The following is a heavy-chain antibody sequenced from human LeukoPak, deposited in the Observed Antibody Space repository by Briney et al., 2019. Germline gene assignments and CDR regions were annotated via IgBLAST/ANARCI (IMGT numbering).Heavy chain of an antibody. J-gene: IGHJ4*02. CDR2: INPSGGST. CDR3: ARDLEDDSSGYLGDY. V-gene: IGHV1-46*01. Sequence: ASVKVSCKASGYTFTSYYMHWVRQAPGQGLEWMGLINPSGGSTSYAQKFQGRVTMTRDMSTSTVYMELSSLRSEDTAVYYCARDLEDDSSGYLGDYWGQGTLVTVSS. CDR1: GYTFTSYY. D-gene: IGHD3-22*01.